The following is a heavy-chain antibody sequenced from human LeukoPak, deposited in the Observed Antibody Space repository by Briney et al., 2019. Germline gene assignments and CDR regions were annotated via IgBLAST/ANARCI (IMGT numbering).Heavy chain of an antibody. CDR2: IYYSGST. CDR3: ARSEAYYDSSGYEPYYYYGMDV. CDR1: GGSISSYY. D-gene: IGHD3-22*01. V-gene: IGHV4-59*01. Sequence: PSETLSLTCTVSGGSISSYYWSWIRQPPGKGLEWIGYIYYSGSTNYNPSLKSRVTISVDTSKNQFSLKLSSVTAADTAVYYCARSEAYYDSSGYEPYYYYGMDVWGQGTTVPVSS. J-gene: IGHJ6*02.